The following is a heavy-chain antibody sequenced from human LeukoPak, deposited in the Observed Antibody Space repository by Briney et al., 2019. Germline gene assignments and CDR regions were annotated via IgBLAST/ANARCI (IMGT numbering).Heavy chain of an antibody. V-gene: IGHV3-30*18. J-gene: IGHJ4*02. CDR1: GCTFSSYG. D-gene: IGHD3-3*01. Sequence: GRSLRLSCAASGCTFSSYGMHWVRQAPGKGLEWMAVISYDGSNKYYADSVKGRFTISRDNSKNTLYLQMNSLRVEDTAVYYCAKAVGDYFDYWGQGTLVTVSS. CDR2: ISYDGSNK. CDR3: AKAVGDYFDY.